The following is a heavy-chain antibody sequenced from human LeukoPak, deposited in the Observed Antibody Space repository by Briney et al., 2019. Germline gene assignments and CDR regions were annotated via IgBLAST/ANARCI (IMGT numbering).Heavy chain of an antibody. CDR2: INHSGST. D-gene: IGHD3-22*01. Sequence: SETLSLTCAVYCGSFRGSYWSRIRQPPRKGLHRTGEINHSGSTNYNPSLQSRVTISVDTSKNQFSLKLSSVTAADTAVYYCARVNYYDSSGYYYLYFDYWGQGTLVTVSS. CDR3: ARVNYYDSSGYYYLYFDY. J-gene: IGHJ4*02. CDR1: CGSFRGSY. V-gene: IGHV4-34*01.